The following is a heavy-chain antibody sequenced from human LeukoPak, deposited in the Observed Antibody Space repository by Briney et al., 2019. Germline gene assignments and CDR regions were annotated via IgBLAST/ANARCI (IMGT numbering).Heavy chain of an antibody. CDR2: ISSSSSYI. J-gene: IGHJ6*03. CDR3: ARDRYYYDSSGYYPRRDYYYYMDV. D-gene: IGHD3-22*01. V-gene: IGHV3-21*01. Sequence: GGSLRLSCAASGFTFSSYSMNWVRQAPGKGLEWVSSISSSSSYIYYADSVKGRFTISRDNSKNTLYLQMNSLRAEDTAVYYCARDRYYYDSSGYYPRRDYYYYMDVWGKGTTVTVSS. CDR1: GFTFSSYS.